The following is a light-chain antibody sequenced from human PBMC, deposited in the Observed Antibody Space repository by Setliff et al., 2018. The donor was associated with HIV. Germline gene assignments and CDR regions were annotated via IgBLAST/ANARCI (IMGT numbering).Light chain of an antibody. CDR3: CSHAGFNNYV. CDR2: EVS. Sequence: GQSVTISCTGTTSDVGGYSSVSWYQQHPGKAPKLMIYEVSKRPSGVPDRFSGSKSGNTAPLTVSGLQAEDEADYYCCSHAGFNNYVFGTGTKVTVL. CDR1: TSDVGGYSS. V-gene: IGLV2-8*01. J-gene: IGLJ1*01.